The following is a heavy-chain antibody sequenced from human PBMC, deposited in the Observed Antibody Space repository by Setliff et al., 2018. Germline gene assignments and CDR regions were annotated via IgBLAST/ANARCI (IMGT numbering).Heavy chain of an antibody. J-gene: IGHJ4*02. CDR2: ITNSGGTI. Sequence: PGGSLRLSCAASEFTFNEYWMTWVRQAPGKGLEWVSYITNSGGTIYYADSVKGRFTISRDNAKNSLFLQMNSLRVEDTAVYYCAKDGMGPTYTYFFDFWGQGSQVTVSS. CDR3: AKDGMGPTYTYFFDF. CDR1: EFTFNEYW. V-gene: IGHV3-11*01. D-gene: IGHD1-26*01.